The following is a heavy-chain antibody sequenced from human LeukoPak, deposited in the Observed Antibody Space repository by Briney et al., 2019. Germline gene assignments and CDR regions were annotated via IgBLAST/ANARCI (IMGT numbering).Heavy chain of an antibody. D-gene: IGHD1-26*01. Sequence: GGSLKISCKGSGYSFTNYWIGWVRQMPGKGLEWMGIIYPGGSDTIYSPSSEGQVTISADQSISTAYLQWSSLKASETAMYYCASVVRAKIDAFDIWGQGTMVTVSS. J-gene: IGHJ3*02. CDR3: ASVVRAKIDAFDI. CDR2: IYPGGSDT. V-gene: IGHV5-51*01. CDR1: GYSFTNYW.